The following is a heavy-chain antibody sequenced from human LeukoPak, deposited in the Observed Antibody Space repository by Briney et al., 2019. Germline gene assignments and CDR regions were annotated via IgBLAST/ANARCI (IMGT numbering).Heavy chain of an antibody. Sequence: SETLSLTCSVSGVSINSHYWGWLRQPPGMGLEWIGYVRDTGATKDNPSLSSRVTLSADTSKNQLSLRLRSVTAADTAVYFCATIKRGSIFGYFDFWGQGILVTVS. CDR2: VRDTGAT. CDR3: ATIKRGSIFGYFDF. J-gene: IGHJ4*02. CDR1: GVSINSHY. D-gene: IGHD5-18*01. V-gene: IGHV4-59*11.